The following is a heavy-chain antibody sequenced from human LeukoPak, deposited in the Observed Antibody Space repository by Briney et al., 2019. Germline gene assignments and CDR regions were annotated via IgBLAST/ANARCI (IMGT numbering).Heavy chain of an antibody. V-gene: IGHV3-21*01. D-gene: IGHD3-9*01. Sequence: GGSPRLSCAASGFTFDRSGMLWVRQAPGKGLEWVSSISSTSSHIYYADSVMGRFTISRDNGKNSLFLEMNSLRADDTAVYFCARAVRKILKYIDLWGQGTLVTVSS. CDR1: GFTFDRSG. CDR3: ARAVRKILKYIDL. CDR2: ISSTSSHI. J-gene: IGHJ5*02.